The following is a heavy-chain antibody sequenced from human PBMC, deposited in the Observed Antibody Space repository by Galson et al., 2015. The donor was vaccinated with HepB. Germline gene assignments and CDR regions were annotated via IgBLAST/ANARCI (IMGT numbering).Heavy chain of an antibody. CDR3: VGGSGSSGQFDY. V-gene: IGHV4-38-2*01. D-gene: IGHD3-10*01. J-gene: IGHJ4*02. CDR1: GYSISSGYY. Sequence: SETLSLTCAVSGYSISSGYYWGWIRQPPGKGLEWIGSIYHSGSTYYNPSLKSRVTISVDTSKNQFSLKLSSVTAADTAVYYCVGGSGSSGQFDYWGQGTLVTVSS. CDR2: IYHSGST.